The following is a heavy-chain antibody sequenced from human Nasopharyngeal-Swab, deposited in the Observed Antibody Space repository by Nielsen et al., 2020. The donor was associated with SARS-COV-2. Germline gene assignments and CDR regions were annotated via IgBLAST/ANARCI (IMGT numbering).Heavy chain of an antibody. Sequence: SETLSLTCTVSSDSISPYFWNWIRQPPGKGLEWIGYIYFSGSTSYNPSLKSRVTMSVDTSKNQFSLNLTSVTAADTAVYYCARNLVGYYYDMVGAFDIWGQGTMVTVSS. D-gene: IGHD3-22*01. CDR2: IYFSGST. J-gene: IGHJ3*02. V-gene: IGHV4-59*13. CDR1: SDSISPYF. CDR3: ARNLVGYYYDMVGAFDI.